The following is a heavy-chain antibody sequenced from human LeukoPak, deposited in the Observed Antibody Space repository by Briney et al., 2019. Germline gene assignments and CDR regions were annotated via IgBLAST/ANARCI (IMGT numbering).Heavy chain of an antibody. V-gene: IGHV3-23*01. CDR3: ATYRQVLLPFES. D-gene: IGHD2-8*02. Sequence: RSGGSLRLSCEASGFTVSSFEINWVRQAPGKGLEWVSSISGSDGSTYYADSVKGRFTISRDNSKSTLSLQMNSLRAEDTAIYYCATYRQVLLPFESWGQGTLVTVSS. CDR2: ISGSDGST. J-gene: IGHJ4*02. CDR1: GFTVSSFE.